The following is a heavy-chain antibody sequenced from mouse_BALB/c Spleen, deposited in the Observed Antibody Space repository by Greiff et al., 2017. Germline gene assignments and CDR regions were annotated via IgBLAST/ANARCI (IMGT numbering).Heavy chain of an antibody. J-gene: IGHJ2*01. V-gene: IGHV5-6*02. CDR1: GFTFSSYG. Sequence: EVKLVESGGDLVKPGGSLKLSCAASGFTFSSYGMSWVRQTPDKRLEWVATISSGGSYTYYPDSVKGRFTISRDNAKNTLYLQMSSLKSEDTAMYYCARHDYDGHFDYWGQGTTLTVSS. D-gene: IGHD2-4*01. CDR2: ISSGGSYT. CDR3: ARHDYDGHFDY.